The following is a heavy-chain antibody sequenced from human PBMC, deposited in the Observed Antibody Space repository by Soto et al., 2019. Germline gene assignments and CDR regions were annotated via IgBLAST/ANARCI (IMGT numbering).Heavy chain of an antibody. Sequence: GASVKVSCKASGYTFTSYGISWVRQAPGQGLEWMGWISAYNGNTNYAQKLQGRVTMTTDTSMSTAYMELRSLRSDDTAVYYCARVRAPIIVVVVAAMWFDPWGQGTLVTVSS. CDR1: GYTFTSYG. V-gene: IGHV1-18*01. CDR2: ISAYNGNT. CDR3: ARVRAPIIVVVVAAMWFDP. J-gene: IGHJ5*02. D-gene: IGHD2-15*01.